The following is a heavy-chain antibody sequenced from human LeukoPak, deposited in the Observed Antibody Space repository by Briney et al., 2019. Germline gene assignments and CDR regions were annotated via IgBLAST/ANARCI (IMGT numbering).Heavy chain of an antibody. CDR2: ISGSVGST. CDR1: GFTFSSNA. Sequence: PGGSPRLSCAPSGFTFSSNAMSWVRQALGGGLEWVSAISGSVGSTYYADSVKGRFTSSINNSKNKLYLQMNSLRAEDTAVDYGAKIERDCSSTGCSRGYMDVWGKGTTVTVSS. J-gene: IGHJ6*03. D-gene: IGHD2-2*01. V-gene: IGHV3-23*01. CDR3: AKIERDCSSTGCSRGYMDV.